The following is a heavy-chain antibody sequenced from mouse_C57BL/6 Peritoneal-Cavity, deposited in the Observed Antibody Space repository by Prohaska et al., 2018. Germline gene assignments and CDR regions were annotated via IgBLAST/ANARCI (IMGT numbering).Heavy chain of an antibody. J-gene: IGHJ2*01. V-gene: IGHV1-4*01. Sequence: MSCKASGYTFTSYTMHWVKQRPGQGLEWIGYINPSSGDTKYNQKFKDKTTLTADKSSSTDYMQLSSLTSEDSAVYYCARSDITTVVADYWGQGTTLTGSS. CDR3: ARSDITTVVADY. CDR2: INPSSGDT. CDR1: GYTFTSYT. D-gene: IGHD1-1*01.